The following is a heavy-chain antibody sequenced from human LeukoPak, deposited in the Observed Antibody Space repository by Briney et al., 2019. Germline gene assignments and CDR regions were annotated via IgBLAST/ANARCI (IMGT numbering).Heavy chain of an antibody. V-gene: IGHV3-30*02. CDR3: AKDAEMWYYDSSGYYPSGYFQH. Sequence: GGSLRLSCAASGFTFSSYGMHWVRQAPGKGLEWVAFIRYDGSNKYYADSVKGRFTISRDNSKNTPYLQMNSLRAEDTAVYYCAKDAEMWYYDSSGYYPSGYFQHWGQGTLVTVSS. J-gene: IGHJ1*01. D-gene: IGHD3-22*01. CDR1: GFTFSSYG. CDR2: IRYDGSNK.